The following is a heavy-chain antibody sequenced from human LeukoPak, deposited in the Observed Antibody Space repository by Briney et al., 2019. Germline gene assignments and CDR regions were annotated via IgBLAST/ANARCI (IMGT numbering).Heavy chain of an antibody. CDR3: ARGVVVVPAAILGYYYYYYMDV. D-gene: IGHD2-2*02. Sequence: SETLSLTCAVYGGSFSGYYWSWIRQPPGKGLESIGEINHSGSTNYNPSLKSRVTISVDTSKNQFSLKLSSVTAADTAVYYCARGVVVVPAAILGYYYYYYMDVWGKGTTVTVSS. CDR1: GGSFSGYY. V-gene: IGHV4-34*01. CDR2: INHSGST. J-gene: IGHJ6*03.